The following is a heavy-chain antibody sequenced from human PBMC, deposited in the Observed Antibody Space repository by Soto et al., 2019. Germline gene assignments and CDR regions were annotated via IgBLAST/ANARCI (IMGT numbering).Heavy chain of an antibody. CDR3: ARGGGPYVWFNEF. J-gene: IGHJ4*02. V-gene: IGHV1-69*01. CDR2: IIRVFGTT. CDR1: GGLFSSFA. Sequence: QEQLVQSGAEVKKPGSSVKVSCKDSGGLFSSFAISWVRQAPGQGLERMGGIIRVFGTTNYAQKFQGRVTITADESTNTAYMELSSLTSDDTAMYYCARGGGPYVWFNEFWGQGTQVTVSS. D-gene: IGHD3-16*01.